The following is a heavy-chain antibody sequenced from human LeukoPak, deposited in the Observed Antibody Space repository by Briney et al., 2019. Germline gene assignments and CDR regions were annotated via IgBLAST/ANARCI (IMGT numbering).Heavy chain of an antibody. CDR3: ARRFDY. CDR1: GFTFSTYA. V-gene: IGHV3-23*01. CDR2: IIGNGRVI. Sequence: GGSLRLSCAASGFTFSTYAMNWVRQAPGKGLEWVSLIIGNGRVIYYADSVKGRFTISRDNSKNTLYLQMNSLRAEDTAVYYCARRFDYWGQGTEVSVSS. J-gene: IGHJ4*02.